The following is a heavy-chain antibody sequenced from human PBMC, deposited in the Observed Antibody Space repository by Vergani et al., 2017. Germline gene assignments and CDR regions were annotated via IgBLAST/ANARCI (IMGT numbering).Heavy chain of an antibody. V-gene: IGHV1-3*04. D-gene: IGHD4-17*01. CDR1: GYTFTSYA. Sequence: QVQLVQSGAEVKKPGASVKVSCKASGYTFTSYAMHWVRQAPGQRLEWMGWINTGNGNTKYSQKFQGRVTITRDTSASTAYMELSSLRSEDTAVYYCARGGLSDYGDYPLDYWGQGTLVTVSS. CDR3: ARGGLSDYGDYPLDY. CDR2: INTGNGNT. J-gene: IGHJ4*02.